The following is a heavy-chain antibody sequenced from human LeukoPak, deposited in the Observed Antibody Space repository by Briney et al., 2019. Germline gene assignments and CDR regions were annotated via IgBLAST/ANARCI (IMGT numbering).Heavy chain of an antibody. D-gene: IGHD6-19*01. V-gene: IGHV3-9*01. CDR3: AKDSDSGIAVAGDLGY. J-gene: IGHJ4*02. Sequence: GGSLRLSCAASGFPFDDYAMHWVRQAPGKGLEWVSGISWNSGSIGYADSVKGRFTISRDNAKNSLYLQMNSLRAEDTALYYCAKDSDSGIAVAGDLGYWGQGTLVTVSS. CDR1: GFPFDDYA. CDR2: ISWNSGSI.